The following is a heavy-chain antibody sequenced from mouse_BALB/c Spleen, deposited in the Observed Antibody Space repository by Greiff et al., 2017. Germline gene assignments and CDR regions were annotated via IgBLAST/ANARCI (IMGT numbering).Heavy chain of an antibody. J-gene: IGHJ2*01. CDR1: GFSLTSYG. D-gene: IGHD2-1*01. CDR2: IWRGGST. CDR3: AKNPPYGNYLDY. V-gene: IGHV2-5-1*01. Sequence: QVQLQQSGPSLVQPSQSLSITCTVSGFSLTSYGVHWVRQSPGKGLEWLGVIWRGGSTDYNAAFMSRLSITKDNSKSQVFFKMNSLQADDTAIYYCAKNPPYGNYLDYWGQGTTLTVSS.